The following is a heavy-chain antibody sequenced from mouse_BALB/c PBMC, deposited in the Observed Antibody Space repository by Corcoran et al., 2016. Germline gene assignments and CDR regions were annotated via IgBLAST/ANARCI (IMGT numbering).Heavy chain of an antibody. CDR2: INPYNGAT. D-gene: IGHD1-1*01. CDR1: GYSFTGYY. J-gene: IGHJ4*01. Sequence: EVQLQPSGPELVKPGASVKISCKASGYSFTGYYMHWVKQSHVKSLEWIGRINPYNGATSYNQNFKDKASLTVDKSSSTAYMELHSLTSEDSAVYYCARDYGSSYYAMDYWGQGTSVTVSS. CDR3: ARDYGSSYYAMDY. V-gene: IGHV1-26*01.